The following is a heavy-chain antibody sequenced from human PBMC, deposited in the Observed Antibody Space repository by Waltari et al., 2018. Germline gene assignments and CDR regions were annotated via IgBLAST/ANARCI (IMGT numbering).Heavy chain of an antibody. CDR2: IKQDGSEK. CDR3: ARASGWYSDY. J-gene: IGHJ4*02. CDR1: GFTFRSYW. V-gene: IGHV3-7*01. Sequence: EVQLVESGGGLVQPGGSLRLSCAASGFTFRSYWMSWVRQAPGKGLEWVANIKQDGSEKYYVDSVKGRFTISRDNAKNSLYLQMNSLRAEDTAVYYCARASGWYSDYWGQGTLVTVSS. D-gene: IGHD6-19*01.